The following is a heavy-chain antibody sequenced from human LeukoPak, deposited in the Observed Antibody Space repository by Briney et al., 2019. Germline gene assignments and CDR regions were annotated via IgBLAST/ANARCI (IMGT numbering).Heavy chain of an antibody. J-gene: IGHJ4*02. CDR1: GGSISSGSYY. Sequence: PSETLPLTCTVSGGSISSGSYYWSWIRQPAGKGLEWIGRIYTSGSTNYNPSLKSRVTISVDTSKNQFSLKLSSVTAADTAVYYCARDRLGATHYWGQGTLVTVSS. D-gene: IGHD1-26*01. V-gene: IGHV4-61*02. CDR3: ARDRLGATHY. CDR2: IYTSGST.